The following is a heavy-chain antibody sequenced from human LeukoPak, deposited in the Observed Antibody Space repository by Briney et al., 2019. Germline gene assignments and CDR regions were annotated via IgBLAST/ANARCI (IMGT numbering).Heavy chain of an antibody. CDR1: GGSMSSYY. CDR3: ARGFAYGDTGSFDY. J-gene: IGHJ4*02. CDR2: IYYSGST. V-gene: IGHV4-59*01. Sequence: SETLSLTCTVSGGSMSSYYWSWIRQPPGKGLEWIGYIYYSGSTTYNPSLKSRVTISVDTSKNQFSLKLSSVTAADTAVYYCARGFAYGDTGSFDYWGQGTLVTVSS. D-gene: IGHD4-17*01.